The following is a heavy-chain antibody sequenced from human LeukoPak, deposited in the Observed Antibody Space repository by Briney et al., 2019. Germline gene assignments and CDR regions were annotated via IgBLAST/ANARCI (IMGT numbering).Heavy chain of an antibody. CDR2: ISSSSSYI. Sequence: GGSLRLSCAASGFTFSSYSMNWVRQAPGKGLEWVSSISSSSSYIYYADSLKGRFTISRDNAKNSLYLQMNSLRAEDTAVYYCAKGGPGSSSHYWGQGTLVTVSS. J-gene: IGHJ4*02. CDR3: AKGGPGSSSHY. CDR1: GFTFSSYS. V-gene: IGHV3-21*04. D-gene: IGHD6-6*01.